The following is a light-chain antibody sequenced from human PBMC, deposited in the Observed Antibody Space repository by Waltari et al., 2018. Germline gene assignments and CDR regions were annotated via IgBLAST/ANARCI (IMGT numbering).Light chain of an antibody. CDR2: EVS. CDR1: SSDVGVYNY. CDR3: SSYTSSSTPYII. J-gene: IGLJ2*01. Sequence: QSALTQPASVSGSPGQSLTISCTGTSSDVGVYNYVSWYQHHPGKAPKLMIYEVSNRPSGVSYRFSGSMSGNTASLTISGLQAEDEADYYCSSYTSSSTPYIIFGGGTKLTVL. V-gene: IGLV2-14*01.